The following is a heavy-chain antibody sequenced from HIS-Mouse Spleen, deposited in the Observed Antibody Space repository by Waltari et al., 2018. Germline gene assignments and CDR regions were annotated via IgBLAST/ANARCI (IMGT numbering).Heavy chain of an antibody. CDR3: AKDQANWGFAFDI. D-gene: IGHD7-27*01. CDR1: GFTFSSSA. J-gene: IGHJ3*02. V-gene: IGHV3-23*01. CDR2: ISGSGGST. Sequence: EVQLLEAGGGLVQPGGSLRLSCASSGFTFSSSAMRWVRQAPGKGLEWVSAISGSGGSTYYADSVKGRFTISRDNSKNTLYLQMNSLRAEDTAVYYCAKDQANWGFAFDIWGQGTMVTVSS.